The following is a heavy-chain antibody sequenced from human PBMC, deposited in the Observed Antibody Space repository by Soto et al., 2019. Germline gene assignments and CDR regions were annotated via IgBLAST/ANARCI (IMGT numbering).Heavy chain of an antibody. Sequence: EVQLVESGGDLVQRGGSLRLSCAASGFPFSSYWMHWVRHTPGKGLDLVARISGDGFTTYYADSVTGRFTVSRDNAKNTLSLQISGLRAEDTAVYYCAREYYGLLTGYYTDYWGQGTLVSVSS. J-gene: IGHJ4*02. CDR1: GFPFSSYW. D-gene: IGHD3-9*01. V-gene: IGHV3-74*01. CDR2: ISGDGFTT. CDR3: AREYYGLLTGYYTDY.